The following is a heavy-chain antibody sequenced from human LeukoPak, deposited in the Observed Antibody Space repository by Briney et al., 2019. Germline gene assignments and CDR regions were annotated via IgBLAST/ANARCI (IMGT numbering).Heavy chain of an antibody. CDR3: ARGSTWSLAY. CDR2: IYYTGST. CDR1: GGFISSYY. J-gene: IGHJ4*02. Sequence: PSETLSLTCTVSGGFISSYYWSWIRQPPGKGLEWIGYIYYTGSTNYNPSLKSRVTISVDTSKNQFSLKLSSVTAADTAVYYCARGSTWSLAYWGQGTLVTVSS. V-gene: IGHV4-59*12. D-gene: IGHD2-15*01.